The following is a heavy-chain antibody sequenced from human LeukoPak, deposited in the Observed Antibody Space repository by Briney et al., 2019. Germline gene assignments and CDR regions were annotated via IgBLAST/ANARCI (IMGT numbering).Heavy chain of an antibody. CDR1: GGSFSGYY. CDR3: TGRSQRVAAAGKWFDP. Sequence: SETLSLTCAVYGGSFSGYYWSWIRQPPGKGLEWIGEINHSGSTNYNPSLKSRVTISVDTSKNQFSLKLSSVTAADTAVYYCTGRSQRVAAAGKWFDPWGQGTLVAVSS. D-gene: IGHD6-13*01. CDR2: INHSGST. V-gene: IGHV4-34*01. J-gene: IGHJ5*02.